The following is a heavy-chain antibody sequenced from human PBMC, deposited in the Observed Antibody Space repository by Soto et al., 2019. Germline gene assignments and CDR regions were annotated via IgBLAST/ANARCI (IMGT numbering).Heavy chain of an antibody. CDR1: GGSISSGGYY. Sequence: SETLSLTCTVSGGSISSGGYYWSWIRQHPGKGLEWIGYIYYSGSTYCNPSLKSRVTISVDTSKNQFSLKLSSVTAADTAVYYCARDRRGCRGYYGSGSCGYFDYWGQGTLVTVSS. CDR3: ARDRRGCRGYYGSGSCGYFDY. V-gene: IGHV4-31*03. D-gene: IGHD3-10*01. J-gene: IGHJ4*02. CDR2: IYYSGST.